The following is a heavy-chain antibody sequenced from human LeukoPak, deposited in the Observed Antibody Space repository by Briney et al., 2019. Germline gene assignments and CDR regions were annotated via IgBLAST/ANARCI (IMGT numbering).Heavy chain of an antibody. CDR3: ARVGGIVHYDFWSGYYRGWFDP. Sequence: SETLSLTCTVSGGSISSSSYYWGWIRQPPGKGLEWIGSIYYSGSTYYNPSLKSRVTISVDTSKNQFSLKLSSVTAADTAVYYCARVGGIVHYDFWSGYYRGWFDPWGQGTLVTVSS. V-gene: IGHV4-39*07. CDR1: GGSISSSSYY. CDR2: IYYSGST. D-gene: IGHD3-3*01. J-gene: IGHJ5*02.